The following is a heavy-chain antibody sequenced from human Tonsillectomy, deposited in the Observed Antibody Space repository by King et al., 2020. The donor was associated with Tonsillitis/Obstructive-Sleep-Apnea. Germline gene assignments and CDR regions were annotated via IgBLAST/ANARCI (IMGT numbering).Heavy chain of an antibody. J-gene: IGHJ6*03. Sequence: VQLVESGAEVKKPGASVKVSCKASGYTFTSYYIHWVRQAPGQGLEWMGIINPSGTSTSYAQKFQGRVTMTWDTSTSTVYMELSSLRSEDTAVYYCAREMTTVNHAHYYYYMDVWGKGTTVTVSS. CDR3: AREMTTVNHAHYYYYMDV. CDR2: INPSGTST. V-gene: IGHV1-46*01. D-gene: IGHD4-11*01. CDR1: GYTFTSYY.